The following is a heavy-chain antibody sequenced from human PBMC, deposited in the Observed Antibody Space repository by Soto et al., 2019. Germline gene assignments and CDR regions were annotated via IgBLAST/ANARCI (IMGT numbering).Heavy chain of an antibody. J-gene: IGHJ4*02. CDR2: ISANGDNV. D-gene: IGHD4-17*01. CDR1: GFTFSSYW. CDR3: AKDMKWGGMTTIHYFDS. Sequence: GGSLRLSCAASGFTFSSYWMHWVRQAPGKGLVWVSGISANGDNVDYADSVKGRFTVSRDNAKNSLFLQMNSLRPEDTALYYCAKDMKWGGMTTIHYFDSWGQGTQVTVSS. V-gene: IGHV3-9*01.